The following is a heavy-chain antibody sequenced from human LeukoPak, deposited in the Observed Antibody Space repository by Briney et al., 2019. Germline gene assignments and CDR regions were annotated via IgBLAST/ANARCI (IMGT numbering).Heavy chain of an antibody. CDR3: ARCTNLVGATSLVFGCFLFDP. Sequence: SVKVSCKASGGTFSSYAISWVRQAPGQGLEWMGGIIPIFGTANYAQKFQGRVTITADESTSTAYMELSSLRSEDTAVYYCARCTNLVGATSLVFGCFLFDPWGQGTLVTVSS. D-gene: IGHD1-26*01. J-gene: IGHJ5*02. CDR2: IIPIFGTA. CDR1: GGTFSSYA. V-gene: IGHV1-69*13.